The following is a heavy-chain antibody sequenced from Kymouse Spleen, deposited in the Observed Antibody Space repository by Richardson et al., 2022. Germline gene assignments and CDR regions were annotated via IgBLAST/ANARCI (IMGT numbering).Heavy chain of an antibody. V-gene: IGHV4-4*02. CDR2: IYHSGST. J-gene: IGHJ3*02. CDR3: ARERGGYNWNYEKYAFDI. Sequence: QVQLQESGPGLVKPSGTLSLTCAVSGGSISSSNWWSWVRQPPGKGLEWIGEIYHSGSTNYNPSLKSRVTISVDKSKNQFSLKLSSVTAADTAVYYCARERGGYNWNYEKYAFDIWGQGTMVTVSS. CDR1: GGSISSSNW. D-gene: IGHD1-7*01.